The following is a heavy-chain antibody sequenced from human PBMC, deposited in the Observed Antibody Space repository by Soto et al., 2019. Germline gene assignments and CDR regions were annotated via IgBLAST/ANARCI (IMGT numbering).Heavy chain of an antibody. J-gene: IGHJ4*02. Sequence: SETLSLTCAVYGGSFSGYYWSWIRQPPGKGLEWIGYIYSFGSTNYNASLESRVSMSVDTSMNQFSLHLNSVTPEDTAVYYCARDPPTMLHDFDCWGQGTLVTVSS. CDR2: IYSFGST. D-gene: IGHD2-15*01. CDR1: GGSFSGYY. CDR3: ARDPPTMLHDFDC. V-gene: IGHV4-34*11.